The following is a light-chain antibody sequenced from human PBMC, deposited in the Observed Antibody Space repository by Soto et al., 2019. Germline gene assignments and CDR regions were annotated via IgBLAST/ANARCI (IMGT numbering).Light chain of an antibody. Sequence: EIVLTQSPATLSLSPGERATLSCRASQSVSSYLAWYQQKPGQAPRLLIYDASNRATGIPAGFSGSGSGTDFTLTISSLEPEDFAVYYCQQRSNWPRTFGQGTKVGIK. J-gene: IGKJ1*01. CDR1: QSVSSY. V-gene: IGKV3-11*01. CDR2: DAS. CDR3: QQRSNWPRT.